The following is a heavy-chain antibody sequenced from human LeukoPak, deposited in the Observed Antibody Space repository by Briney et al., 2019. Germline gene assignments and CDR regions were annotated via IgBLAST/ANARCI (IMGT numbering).Heavy chain of an antibody. J-gene: IGHJ4*02. Sequence: PGGSLRLSCAASGFTFSSYGMHWVRQAPGKGLEWVAFIRYDGSNKYYADSVKGRFTISRDNSKNTLYLQMNSLRAEDTAVYYCARSEKNYDFWTGEDYWGQGTLVTVSS. CDR3: ARSEKNYDFWTGEDY. CDR1: GFTFSSYG. CDR2: IRYDGSNK. D-gene: IGHD3-3*01. V-gene: IGHV3-30*02.